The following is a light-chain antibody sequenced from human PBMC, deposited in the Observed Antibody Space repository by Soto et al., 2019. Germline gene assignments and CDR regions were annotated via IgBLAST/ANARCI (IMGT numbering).Light chain of an antibody. CDR1: QSISSN. V-gene: IGKV3-15*01. CDR3: QQYNNWPRT. Sequence: EVVLTQSPGALSVSPGERATLSCRASQSISSNLAWYQQKPGQAPRLLIYGASTRATGIPARLSGSGSGTEFTLTISSLQSEDSAIYYCQQYNNWPRTFGQGTKVDSK. J-gene: IGKJ1*01. CDR2: GAS.